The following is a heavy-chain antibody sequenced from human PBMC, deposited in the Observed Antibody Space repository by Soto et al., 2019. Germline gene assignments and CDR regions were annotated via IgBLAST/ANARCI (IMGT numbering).Heavy chain of an antibody. J-gene: IGHJ3*02. Sequence: PGESLKISCKGSGYSFTSYCIGWVRQVPWKGLEWMGIIYPGDSDTRYSPSFQGQVTISADKSISTAYLQWSSMKASDTAMYYCARTRTDYGDYGGAFDMWGQGTMVTFSS. V-gene: IGHV5-51*01. CDR2: IYPGDSDT. D-gene: IGHD4-17*01. CDR1: GYSFTSYC. CDR3: ARTRTDYGDYGGAFDM.